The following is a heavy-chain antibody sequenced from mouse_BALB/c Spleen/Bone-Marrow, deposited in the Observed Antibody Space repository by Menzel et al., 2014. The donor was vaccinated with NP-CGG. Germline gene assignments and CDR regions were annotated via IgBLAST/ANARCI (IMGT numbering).Heavy chain of an antibody. CDR2: IYPGDGDT. J-gene: IGHJ2*01. Sequence: QVQLQQSGPELVKPGASVKISCKASGYAFSSSWMNWVKQRPGRGLEWIGRIYPGDGDTNYNGKFKGKATLTADKSSSTAYMQLNSLTSVDSAVYFCARFSTVYYFDYWGQGTTLTVSS. CDR3: ARFSTVYYFDY. CDR1: GYAFSSSW. V-gene: IGHV1-82*01. D-gene: IGHD4-1*02.